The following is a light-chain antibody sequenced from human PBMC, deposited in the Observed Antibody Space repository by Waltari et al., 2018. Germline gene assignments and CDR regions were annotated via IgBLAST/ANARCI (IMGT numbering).Light chain of an antibody. V-gene: IGLV1-51*02. CDR2: ENN. CDR3: GTWDSSRKWV. Sequence: QSVLTQPPSVSAAPGQKVTISCSGSSSNIGNNSVSWYQQLPGTAPKLLIYENNKRPSGIPDRFSGSKSGTSATLGITGLQTGDEADYYCGTWDSSRKWVFGGGTKLTVL. J-gene: IGLJ3*02. CDR1: SSNIGNNS.